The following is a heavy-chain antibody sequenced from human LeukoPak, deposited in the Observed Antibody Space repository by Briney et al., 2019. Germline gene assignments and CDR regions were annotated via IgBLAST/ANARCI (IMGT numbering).Heavy chain of an antibody. CDR2: ISSSSNYI. D-gene: IGHD5-24*01. CDR1: GFTFSSYS. Sequence: GGPLRLSCAASGFTFSSYSMNWVRQARGKGLEWVSSISSSSNYIYYADSVKGRFTISRDNAKNSLYLQMNSLRAEDTAVYYCARENWVMATFDSWGQGTLVTVSS. J-gene: IGHJ4*02. V-gene: IGHV3-21*01. CDR3: ARENWVMATFDS.